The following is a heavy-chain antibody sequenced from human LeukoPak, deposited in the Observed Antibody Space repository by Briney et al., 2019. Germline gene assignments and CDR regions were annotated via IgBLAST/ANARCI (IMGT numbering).Heavy chain of an antibody. D-gene: IGHD6-13*01. CDR1: GFTFSSYS. CDR2: ISSGSESST. Sequence: GGSLRLSCAASGFTFSSYSMNWVRQVPGKGLEWVSYISSGSESSTYYADSVRGRFTISRDNAKNSLYLQMNSLRDEDTAVYYCAREYSSSYYFDYWGQGTLSPSPQ. J-gene: IGHJ4*02. CDR3: AREYSSSYYFDY. V-gene: IGHV3-48*02.